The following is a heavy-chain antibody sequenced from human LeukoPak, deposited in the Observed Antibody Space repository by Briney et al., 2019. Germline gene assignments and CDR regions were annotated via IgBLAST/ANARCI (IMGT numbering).Heavy chain of an antibody. CDR1: GFSLNEYG. CDR2: VSYDGGHK. CDR3: ARDRINMMVLGHDSGLDF. Sequence: GGSLRLSCVGSGFSLNEYGIHWVRQAPGKGLEWVAVVSYDGGHKYYADSVKGRFTISRDTSSDTVSLQMNSLRVEDTAVYYCARDRINMMVLGHDSGLDFWGQGALVTVSS. J-gene: IGHJ4*02. V-gene: IGHV3-30*03. D-gene: IGHD3-22*01.